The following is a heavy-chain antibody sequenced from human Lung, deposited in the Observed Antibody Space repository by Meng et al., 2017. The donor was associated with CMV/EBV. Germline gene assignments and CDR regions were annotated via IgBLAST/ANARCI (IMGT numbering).Heavy chain of an antibody. CDR1: GASVSSGASY. D-gene: IGHD3-10*01. V-gene: IGHV4-31*03. J-gene: IGHJ4*02. Sequence: LXCSVSGASVSSGASYWSWNRQRPGQGLEWFGHIDYSRSTYSNPSLNGRLTISVDTSRNQYSLKLRSVTAADTAVYYCARVGASGSEDFWGPGTLVTVSS. CDR2: IDYSRST. CDR3: ARVGASGSEDF.